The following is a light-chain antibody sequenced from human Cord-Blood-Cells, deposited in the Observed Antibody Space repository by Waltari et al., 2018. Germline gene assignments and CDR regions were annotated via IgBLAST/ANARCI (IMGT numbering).Light chain of an antibody. CDR1: ILRCHY. Sequence: SELTQDPAVSVASGHTARLTCQGDILRCHYAHSYQQKPGQAPVLVIYGKNNRPTGIPDRFSGSSSGNTASLTITGAQAEDEADYYCNSRDSSGNHYVFGTGTKVTVL. J-gene: IGLJ1*01. V-gene: IGLV3-19*01. CDR2: GKN. CDR3: NSRDSSGNHYV.